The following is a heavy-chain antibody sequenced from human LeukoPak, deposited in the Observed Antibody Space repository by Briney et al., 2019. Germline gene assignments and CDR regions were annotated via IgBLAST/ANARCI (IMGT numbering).Heavy chain of an antibody. CDR1: GLTVSNHD. J-gene: IGHJ4*02. D-gene: IGHD6-13*01. Sequence: GGSLRLSCAASGLTVSNHDMSWFRQAPGKGLEWVSYISSSSSTYYADPVKGRFTISRDNAKNSVSLQMSSRRAEDTAVYYCVRGWAADWGQGTLVTVSS. CDR2: ISSSSST. CDR3: VRGWAAD. V-gene: IGHV3-69-1*01.